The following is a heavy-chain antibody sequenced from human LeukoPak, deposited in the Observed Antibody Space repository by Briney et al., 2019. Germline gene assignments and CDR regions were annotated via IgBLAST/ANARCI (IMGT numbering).Heavy chain of an antibody. D-gene: IGHD1-26*01. CDR1: GDSVSSNSAA. J-gene: IGHJ5*02. V-gene: IGHV6-1*01. CDR2: TYYRSKWSN. CDR3: AREGGARCWFDP. Sequence: SQTLSLTCAISGDSVSSNSAAWNWIRQSPSRCLEWLGRTYYRSKWSNDYAVSVKSRITINTDTTNNQCTLQLDSVTPEDTAVYYCAREGGARCWFDPWGQGTLVSVSS.